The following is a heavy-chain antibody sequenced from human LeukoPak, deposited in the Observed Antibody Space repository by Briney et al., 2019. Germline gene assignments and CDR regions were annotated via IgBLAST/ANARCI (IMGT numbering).Heavy chain of an antibody. D-gene: IGHD2-15*01. Sequence: GGSLRLSCAASGFTFSSYWMNWARQAPGKGLEWLASINHNGNVNYYVDSVKGRFTISRDNAKNSLYLQMNSLRAEDTAVYYCAKAGCSGGSCYVYFDYWGQGTLVTVSS. CDR1: GFTFSSYW. J-gene: IGHJ4*02. CDR2: INHNGNVN. CDR3: AKAGCSGGSCYVYFDY. V-gene: IGHV3-7*01.